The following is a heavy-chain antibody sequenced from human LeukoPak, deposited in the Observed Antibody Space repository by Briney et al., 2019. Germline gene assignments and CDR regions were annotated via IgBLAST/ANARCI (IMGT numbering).Heavy chain of an antibody. Sequence: GASVKVSCKASGGTFSSYANSWVRQAPGQGLEWMGRIIPILGTANYAQKFQGRVTITTDESTSTAYMELSSLRSEDTAVYYCARDRGTTVTTGKGGWFDPWGQGTLVTVSS. CDR3: ARDRGTTVTTGKGGWFDP. CDR2: IIPILGTA. D-gene: IGHD4-17*01. CDR1: GGTFSSYA. V-gene: IGHV1-69*05. J-gene: IGHJ5*02.